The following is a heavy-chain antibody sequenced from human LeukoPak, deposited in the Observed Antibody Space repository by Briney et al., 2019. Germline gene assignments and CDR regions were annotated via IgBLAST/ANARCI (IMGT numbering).Heavy chain of an antibody. CDR3: ARELEGTGTTPCRWFDP. CDR1: EFTFSTYW. Sequence: PGGSLRLSCAASEFTFSTYWMHWVRQAPGKGLVWVSRINSDGSSTNYADSVKGRFTISRDNSKNTLYLQMNSLRAEDTAVYYCARELEGTGTTPCRWFDPWGQGTLVTVSS. V-gene: IGHV3-74*01. D-gene: IGHD1-7*01. CDR2: INSDGSST. J-gene: IGHJ5*02.